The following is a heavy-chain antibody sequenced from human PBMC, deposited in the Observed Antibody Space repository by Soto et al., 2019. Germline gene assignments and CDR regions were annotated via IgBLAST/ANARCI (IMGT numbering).Heavy chain of an antibody. D-gene: IGHD5-12*01. CDR2: IYSGGNT. J-gene: IGHJ3*02. CDR3: ASLGYSGYDFAFDI. Sequence: PGGSLRLSCAASGFTVSSNYMNWVRQAPGKGLEWVSVIYSGGNTYYADSVKGRFTISRDNSKNTLYLQMNSLRAEDTAVYYCASLGYSGYDFAFDIWGQGTMVT. V-gene: IGHV3-53*01. CDR1: GFTVSSNY.